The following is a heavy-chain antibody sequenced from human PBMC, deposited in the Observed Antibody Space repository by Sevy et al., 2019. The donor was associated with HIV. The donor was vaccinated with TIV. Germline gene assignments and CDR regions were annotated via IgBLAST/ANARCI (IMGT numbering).Heavy chain of an antibody. Sequence: GGSLRLSCAASGFTFNSHGFHWVRQAPGKGLEWVALISYDGRIKYYADSVKGRFIIARDDARNTLYLQMSGLRAEDTAVYYCGGGGGHTAAWSPGNFWGQGTLVTVSS. CDR1: GFTFNSHG. D-gene: IGHD2-15*01. J-gene: IGHJ4*02. CDR2: ISYDGRIK. V-gene: IGHV3-30*15. CDR3: GGGGGHTAAWSPGNF.